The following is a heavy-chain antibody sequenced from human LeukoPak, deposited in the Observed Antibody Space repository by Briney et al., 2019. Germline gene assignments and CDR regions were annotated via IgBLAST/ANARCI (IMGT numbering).Heavy chain of an antibody. J-gene: IGHJ4*02. V-gene: IGHV1-2*02. CDR1: GFTFTGYY. CDR2: INPNSGGT. Sequence: GGSLRLSCAASGFTFTGYYMHWVRQAPGQGLEWMGWINPNSGGTNYAQKFQGRVTMTRDTSISTAYMELSRLRSDDTAVYYCARGIVGATSDYWGQGTLVTVSS. CDR3: ARGIVGATSDY. D-gene: IGHD1-26*01.